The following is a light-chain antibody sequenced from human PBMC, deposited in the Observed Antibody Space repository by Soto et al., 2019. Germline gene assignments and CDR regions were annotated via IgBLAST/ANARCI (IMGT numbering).Light chain of an antibody. V-gene: IGLV2-23*02. J-gene: IGLJ1*01. CDR2: EVS. CDR3: CSYAGSSTFAV. CDR1: SSDVGSYNL. Sequence: QSALTQPASVSGSPGQSITISCTETSSDVGSYNLVSWYQQHPGKAPKLMIYEVSKRPSGVSNRFSGSKSGNTASLTISGLQAEDEADYYCCSYAGSSTFAVFGTGTKLTVL.